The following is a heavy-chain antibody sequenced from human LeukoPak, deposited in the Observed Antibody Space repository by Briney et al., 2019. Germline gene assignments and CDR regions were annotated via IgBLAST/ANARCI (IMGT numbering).Heavy chain of an antibody. J-gene: IGHJ5*02. Sequence: SETLSLTCTVSGGPISSNSYYWGWIRQPPGKGLEWIGSIYYSGSTYYNPSLKSRVTISVDTSKNQFSLKLNSVTAADTAVYYCARNRYYYGSGNYGVPNWFDPCGQGTLVTVSS. CDR2: IYYSGST. CDR3: ARNRYYYGSGNYGVPNWFDP. CDR1: GGPISSNSYY. V-gene: IGHV4-39*01. D-gene: IGHD3-10*01.